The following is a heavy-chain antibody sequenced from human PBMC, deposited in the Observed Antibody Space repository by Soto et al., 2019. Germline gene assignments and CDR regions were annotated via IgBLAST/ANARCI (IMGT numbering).Heavy chain of an antibody. Sequence: GSLRLSCAASGFTFSSYGMHWVRQAPGKGLEWVAVIWYDGSNKYYADSVKGRFTISRDNSKNTLYLQMNSLRAEDTAVYYCARDGQSGWYIDYWGQGTLVTVSS. V-gene: IGHV3-33*01. CDR2: IWYDGSNK. J-gene: IGHJ4*02. D-gene: IGHD6-19*01. CDR3: ARDGQSGWYIDY. CDR1: GFTFSSYG.